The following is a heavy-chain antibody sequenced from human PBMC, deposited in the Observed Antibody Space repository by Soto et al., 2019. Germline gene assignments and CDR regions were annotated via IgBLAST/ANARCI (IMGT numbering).Heavy chain of an antibody. V-gene: IGHV3-7*03. Sequence: DVQVVESGGGLVQPGGSLRLSCAVSGFSFPSYWMTWVRQAPGKGLEWVANISPDGSAIQYAVSVEGRFTISRDNAKNSLDLQMTDLRAEDTAVYYCVRNSGRYRLDHWGQGTLVTVSS. D-gene: IGHD6-19*01. CDR3: VRNSGRYRLDH. CDR2: ISPDGSAI. CDR1: GFSFPSYW. J-gene: IGHJ4*02.